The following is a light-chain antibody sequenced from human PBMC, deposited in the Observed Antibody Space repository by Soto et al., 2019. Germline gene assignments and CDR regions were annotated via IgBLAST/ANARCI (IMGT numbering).Light chain of an antibody. V-gene: IGKV3-15*01. Sequence: ELVLTQCPAALSVPPGEIITLSCRASQGIGDTLAWYQQKPGQTPRRLIYDSSTRAIGIPIRFSGSRSGTAFILTINGLQFDGFAVYYCPRYNNWPLTFGGGTKVESK. CDR2: DSS. CDR1: QGIGDT. J-gene: IGKJ4*01. CDR3: PRYNNWPLT.